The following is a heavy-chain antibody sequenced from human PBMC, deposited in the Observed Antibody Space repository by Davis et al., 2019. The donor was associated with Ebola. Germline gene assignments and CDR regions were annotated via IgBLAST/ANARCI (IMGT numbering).Heavy chain of an antibody. CDR2: ISSSSSYI. Sequence: GGSLRLSCAASGFTFSSYSMNWVRQAPGKGLEWVSSISSSSSYIYYADSVKGRFTISRDNAKNSLYLQMNSLRAEDTAVYYCARVKMVYAIGYYGMDVWGQGTLVTVSS. J-gene: IGHJ6*02. V-gene: IGHV3-21*01. D-gene: IGHD2-8*01. CDR1: GFTFSSYS. CDR3: ARVKMVYAIGYYGMDV.